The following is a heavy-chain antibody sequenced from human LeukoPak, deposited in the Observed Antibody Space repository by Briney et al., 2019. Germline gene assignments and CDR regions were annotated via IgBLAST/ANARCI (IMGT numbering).Heavy chain of an antibody. J-gene: IGHJ6*02. D-gene: IGHD2-15*01. CDR1: GGTFSKYT. CDR2: ISVYNGNT. CDR3: ARDRPAGSSHDMDV. V-gene: IGHV1-18*01. Sequence: ASVKVSCKASGGTFSKYTISWVRQAPGQGLEWMGWISVYNGNTNYAQKFQGRVTMTTDTSTSTAYMEVRSLRSDDTAVYYCARDRPAGSSHDMDVWGQGTTVTVSS.